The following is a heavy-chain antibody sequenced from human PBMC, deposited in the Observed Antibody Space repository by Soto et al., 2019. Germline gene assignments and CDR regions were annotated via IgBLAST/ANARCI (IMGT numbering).Heavy chain of an antibody. CDR2: IYYSGST. CDR3: ATRRIEKGYCSGGSCYPSEYFQH. CDR1: GGSISSYY. D-gene: IGHD2-15*01. Sequence: QVQLQESGPGLVKPSETLSLTCTVSGGSISSYYWSWIRQPPGKGLEWIGYIYYSGSTNYNPSLKSRVTISVDTSKNQFSLKLSSVTAADTAVYYCATRRIEKGYCSGGSCYPSEYFQHWGQGTLVTVSS. V-gene: IGHV4-59*01. J-gene: IGHJ1*01.